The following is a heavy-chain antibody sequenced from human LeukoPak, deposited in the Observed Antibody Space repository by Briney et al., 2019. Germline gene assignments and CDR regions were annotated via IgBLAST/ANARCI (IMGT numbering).Heavy chain of an antibody. D-gene: IGHD6-13*01. Sequence: SETLSLTSTVSGGSMGSYYCSWIRQPPGKGLEWIGYINYSADTKYNPSLKSRVTTSVETSKNQFSLKLTSVTAADTAVYYCARMGDSSSWYSPGYYYGMDVWGQGTTVTVSS. J-gene: IGHJ6*02. CDR3: ARMGDSSSWYSPGYYYGMDV. V-gene: IGHV4-59*08. CDR2: INYSADT. CDR1: GGSMGSYY.